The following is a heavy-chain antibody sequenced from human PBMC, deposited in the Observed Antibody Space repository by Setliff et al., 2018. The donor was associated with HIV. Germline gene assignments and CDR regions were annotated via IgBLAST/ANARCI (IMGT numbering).Heavy chain of an antibody. CDR1: GYTFTSYT. CDR3: GVYYCARVPVAGANWFDP. Sequence: ASVKVSCKASGYTFTSYTMHWVRQAPGQRLEWMGWINAGNGNTRYSQKFQGRVTMSRITTSVDRSKNLFSLKLISVTAADQGVYYCARVPVAGANWFDPWGLGTLVTVSS. V-gene: IGHV1-3*01. J-gene: IGHJ5*02. D-gene: IGHD3-10*01. CDR2: INAGNGNT.